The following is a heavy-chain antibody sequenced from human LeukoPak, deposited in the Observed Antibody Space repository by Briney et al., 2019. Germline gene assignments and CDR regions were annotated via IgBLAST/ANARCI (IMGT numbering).Heavy chain of an antibody. V-gene: IGHV3-53*01. CDR3: ATWPGAWYGEDT. CDR2: IYGGGST. CDR1: GFTFDDYA. J-gene: IGHJ5*02. Sequence: GGSLRLSCAASGFTFDDYAMHWVRQAPGKGLECVSVIYGGGSTYYAESVRGRFTVSRDTSKNTVYLQMYSLRAEDTAVYYCATWPGAWYGEDTWGQGTLVTVSS. D-gene: IGHD3-10*01.